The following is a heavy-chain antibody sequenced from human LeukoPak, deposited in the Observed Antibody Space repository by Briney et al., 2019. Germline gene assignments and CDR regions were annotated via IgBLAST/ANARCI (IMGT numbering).Heavy chain of an antibody. J-gene: IGHJ3*02. CDR2: IKQDGSEK. D-gene: IGHD1-1*01. CDR1: GFTFSSYW. CDR3: AKDMEGAIGFDAFDI. V-gene: IGHV3-7*03. Sequence: PGGSLRLSCAASGFTFSSYWMSWVRQAPGKGLEWVANIKQDGSEKYYVDSVKGRFTISRDNAKNSLYLQMNSLRAEDTALYYCAKDMEGAIGFDAFDIWGQGTMVTVSS.